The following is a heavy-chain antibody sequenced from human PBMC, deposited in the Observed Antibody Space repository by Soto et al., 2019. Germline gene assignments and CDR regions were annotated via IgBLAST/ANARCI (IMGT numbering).Heavy chain of an antibody. CDR1: GYTFRNHW. Sequence: GGSLRLSCAVAGYTFRNHWMHWVRQAPGKGLEWVSRMNSDGSIINYKDSVKGRFTVSRDNAKNTLYLQMNSLRVKDTAVYYCATAEVDYWGPGTLLTVSS. V-gene: IGHV3-74*01. J-gene: IGHJ4*02. CDR3: ATAEVDY. CDR2: MNSDGSII.